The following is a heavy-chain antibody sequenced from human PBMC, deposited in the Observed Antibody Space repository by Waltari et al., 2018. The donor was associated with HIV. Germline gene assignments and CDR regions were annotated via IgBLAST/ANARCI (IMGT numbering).Heavy chain of an antibody. V-gene: IGHV1-2*04. CDR2: INPSNGDT. CDR1: GYTFAAYH. J-gene: IGHJ5*02. D-gene: IGHD1-26*01. CDR3: ARGQGPTWANLDL. Sequence: QVQLVQSGAEVKNPGASVKVSCHAAGYTFAAYHISWGRQAPGGGLEWLGWINPSNGDTDYPQSFREWVSVTRDASGPNVYLTVHKLRPDDTAIYYCARGQGPTWANLDLWGQGTLVSVSS.